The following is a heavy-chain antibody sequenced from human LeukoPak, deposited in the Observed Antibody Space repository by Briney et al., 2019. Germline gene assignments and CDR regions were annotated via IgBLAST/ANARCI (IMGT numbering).Heavy chain of an antibody. CDR3: ARDLALTTLDPGNAFDI. D-gene: IGHD4-17*01. Sequence: GASVKVSCKASGYTFTGCYMHWVRQAPGQGLEWMGWINPNSGGTNYAQKFQGRVTMTRDTSISTAYMELSRLRSDDTAVYYCARDLALTTLDPGNAFDIWGQGTMVTVSS. J-gene: IGHJ3*02. CDR2: INPNSGGT. V-gene: IGHV1-2*02. CDR1: GYTFTGCY.